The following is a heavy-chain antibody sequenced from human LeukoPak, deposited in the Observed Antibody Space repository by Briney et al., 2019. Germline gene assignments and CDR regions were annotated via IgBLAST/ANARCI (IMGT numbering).Heavy chain of an antibody. D-gene: IGHD6-6*01. Sequence: PSETLSLTCTVSIGSVNSGVYYWGWIRQPPGKGLEWIGSIHSSGNTYYNPSLKSRVTISVDTSKNHFSLKLSSVTAADRAVYYCARDGYSSSSFTPFDYWGQGTLVTVSS. CDR3: ARDGYSSSSFTPFDY. CDR2: IHSSGNT. V-gene: IGHV4-39*02. J-gene: IGHJ4*02. CDR1: IGSVNSGVYY.